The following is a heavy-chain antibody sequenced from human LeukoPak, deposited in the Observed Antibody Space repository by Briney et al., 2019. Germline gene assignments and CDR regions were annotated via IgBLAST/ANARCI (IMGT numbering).Heavy chain of an antibody. D-gene: IGHD4-17*01. J-gene: IGHJ4*02. CDR1: GGSISSGDYY. CDR3: ARSDYGDAYYFDY. V-gene: IGHV4-30-4*01. Sequence: SETLSLTCTVSGGSISSGDYYWSWIRQPPGKGLEWIGYIYYSGSTYYNPSLKSRLTISVDTSKNQFSLKLSSVTAADTALYYCARSDYGDAYYFDYWGQGTLVTVSP. CDR2: IYYSGST.